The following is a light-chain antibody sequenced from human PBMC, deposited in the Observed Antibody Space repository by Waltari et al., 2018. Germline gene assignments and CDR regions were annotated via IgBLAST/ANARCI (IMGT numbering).Light chain of an antibody. CDR1: SRDVRTYNL. Sequence: QSALTHPASVSGPPGRPITFSCTGPSRDVRTYNLFPWYQQHPGKPPNLMIYEVNKRPSGVSNRFSGSKSGNTASLTISGLQAEDEAYYYCCSYAGGNSLWVFGGGTKVTVL. J-gene: IGLJ3*02. CDR2: EVN. CDR3: CSYAGGNSLWV. V-gene: IGLV2-23*02.